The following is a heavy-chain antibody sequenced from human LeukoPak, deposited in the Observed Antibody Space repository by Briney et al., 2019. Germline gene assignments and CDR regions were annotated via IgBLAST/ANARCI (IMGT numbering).Heavy chain of an antibody. D-gene: IGHD1-1*01. CDR2: INAYNGKK. CDR3: ARDLAGTGLDY. CDR1: GYTFTSYG. J-gene: IGHJ4*02. V-gene: IGHV1-18*01. Sequence: ASVNVSCQAGGYTFTSYGIRWVRQPAGRGLEWMGWINAYNGKKNYEQKLQGRVTLTTDTSTTKAYLELRRLRSDDTAVYYCARDLAGTGLDYWPQGTLVTVSS.